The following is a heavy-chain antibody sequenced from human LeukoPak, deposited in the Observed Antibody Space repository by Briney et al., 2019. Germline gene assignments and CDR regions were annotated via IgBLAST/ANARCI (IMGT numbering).Heavy chain of an antibody. Sequence: HPGGSLRLSCTASGFTFGDYAMSWFRQAPGKGLEWVGFIRSRDHGGTTEYAASVKGRFTISRDDSKSIAYLQMNSLKTEDTAVYYCARDVKLIVGAQFDYWGQGTLVTVSS. D-gene: IGHD1-26*01. J-gene: IGHJ4*02. V-gene: IGHV3-49*03. CDR2: IRSRDHGGTT. CDR1: GFTFGDYA. CDR3: ARDVKLIVGAQFDY.